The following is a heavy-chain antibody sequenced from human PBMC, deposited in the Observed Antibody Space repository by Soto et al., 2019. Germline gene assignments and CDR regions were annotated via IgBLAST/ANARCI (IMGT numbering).Heavy chain of an antibody. CDR1: GFRFSSYG. Sequence: AGGSLRLSCAASGFRFSSYGVHWVRQAPGKGLEWVAVISYDGSNKYYADSVKGRSTISRDNSKNTLYLQMNSLRAEDTALYYCAIFVVTEGPVYSMDVWGQGTSVTVSS. V-gene: IGHV3-30*03. CDR3: AIFVVTEGPVYSMDV. J-gene: IGHJ6*02. D-gene: IGHD2-21*02. CDR2: ISYDGSNK.